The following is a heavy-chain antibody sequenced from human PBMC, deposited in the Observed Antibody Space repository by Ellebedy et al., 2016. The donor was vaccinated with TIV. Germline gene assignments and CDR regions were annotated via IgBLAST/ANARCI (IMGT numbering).Heavy chain of an antibody. CDR3: AAFPYLSSSSAY. CDR2: ISYDGSNK. J-gene: IGHJ4*02. V-gene: IGHV3-30-3*01. CDR1: GFTFSSYA. Sequence: GESLKISCAASGFTFSSYAMHWVRQAPGKGLEWVAVISYDGSNKYYADSVKGRFTISRDNSKNTLYLQMNSLRAEDTAVYYCAAFPYLSSSSAYWGQGALVTVSS. D-gene: IGHD6-6*01.